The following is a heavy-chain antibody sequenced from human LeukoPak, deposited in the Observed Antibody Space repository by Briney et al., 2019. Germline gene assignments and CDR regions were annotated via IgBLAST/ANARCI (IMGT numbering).Heavy chain of an antibody. J-gene: IGHJ4*02. CDR3: VREGNFRLDY. D-gene: IGHD1-7*01. CDR2: ISVSSNTI. CDR1: EFTFSSFS. V-gene: IGHV3-48*02. Sequence: PGGSLRLSCAASEFTFSSFSMNWVRQAPGKGLEWISYISVSSNTISYAGSVKGRFTISRDNAKNSLFLQMNSLRDEDTSVYYCVREGNFRLDYWGQGTLVTVSS.